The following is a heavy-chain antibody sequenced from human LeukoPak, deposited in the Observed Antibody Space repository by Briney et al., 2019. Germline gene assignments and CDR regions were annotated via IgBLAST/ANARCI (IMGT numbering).Heavy chain of an antibody. CDR3: ARDRWVERHDFDY. J-gene: IGHJ4*02. CDR2: ISDSGSSTYI. Sequence: PGGSLRLSCVASGFTFSSYRMNWVRQAPGKGLGWVSSISDSGSSTYIYYADSVKGRFTISRDNAKNSLYLQMNSLRAEGTAVYYCARDRWVERHDFDYWGQGTLVTVSS. D-gene: IGHD1-1*01. V-gene: IGHV3-21*01. CDR1: GFTFSSYR.